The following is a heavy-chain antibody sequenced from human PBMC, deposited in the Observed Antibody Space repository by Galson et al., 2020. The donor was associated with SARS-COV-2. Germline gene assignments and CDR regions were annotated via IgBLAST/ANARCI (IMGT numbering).Heavy chain of an antibody. CDR1: GGSIRSFY. J-gene: IGHJ6*02. V-gene: IGHV4-59*08. Sequence: ASETLSLTCSVSGGSIRSFYWTWIRQPPGKGLEWIGSIYSNGDTSYNPSLHSRVTISVDTYSDQFSLRLTSVAAADTAIYYCARLAADSIQGRHWWETTDYESYGMDVWGRGTTVTVSS. CDR2: IYSNGDT. CDR3: ARLAADSIQGRHWWETTDYESYGMDV. D-gene: IGHD1-26*01.